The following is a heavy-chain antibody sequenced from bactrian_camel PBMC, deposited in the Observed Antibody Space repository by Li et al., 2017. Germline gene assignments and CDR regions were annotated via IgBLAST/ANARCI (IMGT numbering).Heavy chain of an antibody. CDR3: VAEGGACRPNRVLSFGHRG. D-gene: IGHD5*01. J-gene: IGHJ4*01. CDR2: INRQGVT. CDR1: DDTYSSYC. Sequence: VQLVESGGGSVQNGGSLRLSCAFSDDTYSSYCMGWLRQAPGKEREGVATINRQGVTNYADSAKGRFTIVLDKTKNTLYLEMKNLKLEDTAMYFCVAEGGACRPNRVLSFGHRGRAQGTQVTVS. V-gene: IGHV3S31*01.